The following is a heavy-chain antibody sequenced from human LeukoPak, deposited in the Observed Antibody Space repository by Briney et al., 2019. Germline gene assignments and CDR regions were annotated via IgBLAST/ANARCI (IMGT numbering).Heavy chain of an antibody. CDR2: ISGSSNYI. V-gene: IGHV3-21*01. CDR1: GITFSDYT. CDR3: ARDESGDNDAFDI. D-gene: IGHD2-21*01. J-gene: IGHJ3*02. Sequence: PGGSLRLSCAASGITFSDYTMNWVRLAPGKGLEWVSSISGSSNYIYYADSVKGRFTISRGNAKNSLYLQMNSLRVEDTAVYYCARDESGDNDAFDIWGQGTMVTVSS.